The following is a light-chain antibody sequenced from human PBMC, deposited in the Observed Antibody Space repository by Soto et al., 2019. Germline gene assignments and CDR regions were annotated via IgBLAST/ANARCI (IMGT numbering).Light chain of an antibody. CDR1: SSNIGTNF. J-gene: IGLJ2*01. Sequence: QSVLTQPPSASGTPGQRVTISCSGGSSNIGTNFVSWYQLLPGTAPKLLIFRNNQRPSGVPDRFSGSRSGTSAALDISGLRSEDEADYFCAAWDDNLSALVFGGGTKLTVL. V-gene: IGLV1-47*01. CDR3: AAWDDNLSALV. CDR2: RNN.